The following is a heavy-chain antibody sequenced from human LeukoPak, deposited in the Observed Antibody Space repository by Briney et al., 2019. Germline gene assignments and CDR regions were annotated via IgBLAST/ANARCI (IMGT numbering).Heavy chain of an antibody. CDR1: GYTFTGYY. V-gene: IGHV1-2*06. CDR2: INPNSGGT. J-gene: IGHJ4*02. CDR3: AREKHYYDSSGLGY. D-gene: IGHD3-22*01. Sequence: ASVKVSCEASGYTFTGYYMHWVRQAPGQGLEWMGRINPNSGGTNYAQKFQGRVTMTRDTSISTAYMELSRLRSDDTAVYYCAREKHYYDSSGLGYWGQGTLVTVSS.